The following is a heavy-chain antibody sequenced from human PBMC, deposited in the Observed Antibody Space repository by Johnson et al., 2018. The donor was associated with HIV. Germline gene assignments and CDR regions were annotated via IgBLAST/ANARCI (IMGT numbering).Heavy chain of an antibody. CDR2: ISYDGSNK. V-gene: IGHV3-30*14. D-gene: IGHD3-16*01. J-gene: IGHJ3*02. Sequence: QVQLVESGGGLVQPGGSLRLSCAASGFRFSDYYMTWIRQAPGEGLEWVAVISYDGSNKYYADSVKGRFTISRDNSKNTLYLQMNSLRAEDTAVYYCARAHRYVWGSCLAGEDAFDIWGQGTMVTVSS. CDR3: ARAHRYVWGSCLAGEDAFDI. CDR1: GFRFSDYY.